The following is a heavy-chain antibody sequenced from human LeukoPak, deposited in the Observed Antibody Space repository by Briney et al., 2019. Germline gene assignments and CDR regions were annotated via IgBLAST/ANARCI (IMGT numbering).Heavy chain of an antibody. CDR2: IKSKTDGGTT. J-gene: IGHJ6*02. D-gene: IGHD3-10*01. CDR1: GFTFSNAW. Sequence: GGSLRLSCAASGFTFSNAWMSWVRQAPGKGLEWVGRIKSKTDGGTTDYAAPVKGRFTISRDDSKNTLYLQMNSLKTEDTAVYYCTTDPDTYYYGSGRSYYYYGMDVWGQGTTVTVSS. CDR3: TTDPDTYYYGSGRSYYYYGMDV. V-gene: IGHV3-15*01.